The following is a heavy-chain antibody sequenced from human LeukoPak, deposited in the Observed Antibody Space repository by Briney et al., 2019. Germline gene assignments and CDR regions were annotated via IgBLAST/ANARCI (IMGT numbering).Heavy chain of an antibody. J-gene: IGHJ4*02. Sequence: PSETLSLTCTVSGGSISSNDYYWGWIRQPPGKGLEWIGSMFYSGSTYYNPSLKSRVTISLHTSKNQFSLKLSSVTAADTAVFYCATSRGWLQFDYWGQGTPVTVSS. CDR3: ATSRGWLQFDY. CDR1: GGSISSNDYY. D-gene: IGHD5-24*01. V-gene: IGHV4-39*01. CDR2: MFYSGST.